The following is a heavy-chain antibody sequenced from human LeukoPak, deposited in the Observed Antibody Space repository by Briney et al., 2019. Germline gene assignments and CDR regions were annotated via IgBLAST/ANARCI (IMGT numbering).Heavy chain of an antibody. V-gene: IGHV3-9*01. CDR1: GFTFDDYA. D-gene: IGHD3-22*01. J-gene: IGHJ4*02. CDR3: AKLSYYDSSDYLEGFDY. Sequence: GGSLRLSCAASGFTFDDYAMHWVRQPPGQGLEWVSGISWNSGSIGYADSVKGRFTISRDNAKNSLYLQMNSLRAEDTALYYCAKLSYYDSSDYLEGFDYWGQGTLVTVSS. CDR2: ISWNSGSI.